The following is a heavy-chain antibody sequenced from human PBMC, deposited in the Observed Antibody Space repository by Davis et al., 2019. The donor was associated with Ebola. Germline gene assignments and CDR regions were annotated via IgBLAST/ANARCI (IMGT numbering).Heavy chain of an antibody. CDR3: ARAQFPTTSDH. CDR1: GYTFTNYY. V-gene: IGHV1-46*01. D-gene: IGHD1-1*01. CDR2: LNPSGGGT. J-gene: IGHJ4*02. Sequence: ASVKVSCKASGYTFTNYYIHWVRQAPGQGLEWMGHLNPSGGGTKYAQKFQGRVTMTRDTSTSTVYMDLSSLRSEDTAVYYCARAQFPTTSDHWGQGTLVTVSS.